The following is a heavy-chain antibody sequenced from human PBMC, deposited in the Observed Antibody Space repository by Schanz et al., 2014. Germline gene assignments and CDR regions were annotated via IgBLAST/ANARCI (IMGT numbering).Heavy chain of an antibody. J-gene: IGHJ5*02. V-gene: IGHV3-33*08. D-gene: IGHD3-10*01. CDR2: IWYDGSNK. CDR1: GFTFSSYS. CDR3: VRDILHRVYDSGSP. Sequence: VHLVESGGGLVEPGGSLRLSCTASGFTFSSYSMNWVRQAPGKGLEWVAVIWYDGSNKYYADSVKGRFTISRDNAKNSLFLHMNSLRAEDTAVYYCVRDILHRVYDSGSPWGQGTLVTVSS.